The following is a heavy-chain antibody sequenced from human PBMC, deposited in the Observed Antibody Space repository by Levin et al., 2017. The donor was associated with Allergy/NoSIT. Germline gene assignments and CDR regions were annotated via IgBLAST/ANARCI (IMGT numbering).Heavy chain of an antibody. Sequence: LSLTCAASGFTFSSYWMHWVRQAPGKGLVWVSRINSDGSSTSYADSVKGRFTISRDNAKNTLYLQMNSLRAEDTAVYYCAPIAAPDAFDIWGQGTMVTVSA. D-gene: IGHD2-21*01. CDR1: GFTFSSYW. V-gene: IGHV3-74*01. J-gene: IGHJ3*02. CDR3: APIAAPDAFDI. CDR2: INSDGSST.